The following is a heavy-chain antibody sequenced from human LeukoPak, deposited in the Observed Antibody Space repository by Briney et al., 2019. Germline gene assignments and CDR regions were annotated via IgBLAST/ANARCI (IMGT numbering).Heavy chain of an antibody. CDR2: IRYDGSNK. Sequence: GGSLRLSCAASGFTFSSYGMHWVRQAPGKGLEWVAFIRYDGSNKYYSDSVKGRFTISRDNSKNTLYLQMKSLRTEDTAVYYCARERGPAFSRLYYMDVWGKGTTVTVSS. J-gene: IGHJ6*03. D-gene: IGHD2-2*01. V-gene: IGHV3-30*02. CDR3: ARERGPAFSRLYYMDV. CDR1: GFTFSSYG.